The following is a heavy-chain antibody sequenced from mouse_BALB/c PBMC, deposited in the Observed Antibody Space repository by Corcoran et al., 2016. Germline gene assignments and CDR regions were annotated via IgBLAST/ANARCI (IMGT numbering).Heavy chain of an antibody. CDR3: ARLTTVVEGAWFAY. CDR1: GYTFTNYG. J-gene: IGHJ3*01. CDR2: INTYTGEP. Sequence: QIQLVQSGPELKKPGETVKISCKASGYTFTNYGMNWVKQAPGKGLKWMGWINTYTGEPTYADDFKGRFAFSLETSASTAYLQINNLKNEDTATYFCARLTTVVEGAWFAYWGQGTLVTVSA. D-gene: IGHD1-1*01. V-gene: IGHV9-3-1*01.